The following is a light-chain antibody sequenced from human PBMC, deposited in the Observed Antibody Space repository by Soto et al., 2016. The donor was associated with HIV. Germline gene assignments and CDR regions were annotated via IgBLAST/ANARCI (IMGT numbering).Light chain of an antibody. CDR1: QDISNY. V-gene: IGKV1-16*01. CDR2: GVS. J-gene: IGKJ2*01. Sequence: DIQMTQSPSSLSASVGDKVTITCQASQDISNYLNWYQQKPGKAPKLLIYGVSGLQSGVPSRFSGSGSGTDFTLTISSLQPEDFATYYCQQYKSYPNTFGQGTKLEIK. CDR3: QQYKSYPNT.